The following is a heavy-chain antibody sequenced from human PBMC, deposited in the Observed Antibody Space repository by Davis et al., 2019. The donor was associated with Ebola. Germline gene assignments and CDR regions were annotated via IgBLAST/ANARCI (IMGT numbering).Heavy chain of an antibody. CDR3: ARTYDSSGSDAFDI. Sequence: AASVKVSCKASGYTFTTYGISWLRQAPGRGLEWMGWISAYNGNTNYAQTFQGRVTMTTDTSTSTAYMELRSLRSDDTAVYYCARTYDSSGSDAFDIWGQGTMVTVSS. V-gene: IGHV1-18*01. D-gene: IGHD3-22*01. CDR1: GYTFTTYG. J-gene: IGHJ3*02. CDR2: ISAYNGNT.